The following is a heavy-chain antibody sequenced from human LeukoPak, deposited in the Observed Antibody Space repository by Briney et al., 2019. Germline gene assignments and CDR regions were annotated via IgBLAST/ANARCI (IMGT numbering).Heavy chain of an antibody. J-gene: IGHJ4*02. CDR1: GFTFDDYA. V-gene: IGHV3-9*01. Sequence: PGGSLRLSCAASGFTFDDYAVHWVRQAPGKGLEWVSGISWNSGSVGYADSVKGRFTISRDNAKNSLYLQMNSLRTEDTALYYCAKDRYDILTSFDYWGRGTLVTVSS. CDR3: AKDRYDILTSFDY. CDR2: ISWNSGSV. D-gene: IGHD3-9*01.